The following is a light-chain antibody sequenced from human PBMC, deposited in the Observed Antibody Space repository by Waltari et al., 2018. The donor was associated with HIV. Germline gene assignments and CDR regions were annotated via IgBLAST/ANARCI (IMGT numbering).Light chain of an antibody. J-gene: IGKJ4*01. V-gene: IGKV1D-12*01. Sequence: DIPMTQSPSSVSASVGDRVTIPCRASQGIASWLAWYQQKPGEAPKLLIHAASNVHSGVPSRFSGSGAETDFTLTINSLQPEDSATYYCQQANSFPLTFSGGTKVEIK. CDR3: QQANSFPLT. CDR2: AAS. CDR1: QGIASW.